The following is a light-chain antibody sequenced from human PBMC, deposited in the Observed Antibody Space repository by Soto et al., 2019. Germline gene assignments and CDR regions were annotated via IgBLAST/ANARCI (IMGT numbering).Light chain of an antibody. CDR1: QGISYY. V-gene: IGKV1-9*01. CDR2: GAS. CDR3: QQLHSYPLA. Sequence: DIHLTQSPSFLSASVGDRVTISFRAGQGISYYLAWYQQRSGKAPKLLIYGASTLQSGVPSRFSGSGSGTEFTLTISSLQPEDFATYYCQQLHSYPLAFGGGTKVDIK. J-gene: IGKJ4*01.